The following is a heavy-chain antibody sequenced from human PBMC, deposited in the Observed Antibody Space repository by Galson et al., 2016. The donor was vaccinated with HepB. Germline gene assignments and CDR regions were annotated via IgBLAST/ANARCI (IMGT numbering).Heavy chain of an antibody. D-gene: IGHD3-10*01. CDR2: ITSSSSLT. V-gene: IGHV3-48*02. CDR1: GFNLNSYS. Sequence: SLRLSCAVFGFNLNSYSMNWVRQAPGKGLEWISYITSSSSLTFYADSVKGRFTISRDNARNSLYLQMNILRDEDTAVYYCARVVYGSGSYYRFYDYWGQGTLVTVSS. CDR3: ARVVYGSGSYYRFYDY. J-gene: IGHJ4*02.